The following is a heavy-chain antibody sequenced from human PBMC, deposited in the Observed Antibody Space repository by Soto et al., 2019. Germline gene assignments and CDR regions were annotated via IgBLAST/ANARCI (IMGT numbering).Heavy chain of an antibody. Sequence: ASVKVSCKASGYTFTSYGISWVRQAPGQGLEWMGWISAYNGNTNYAQKLQGRVTMTTDTSTSTAYMELRSLRSDDTAVYYCARDRHLTTSRIFGAVYYNYWGQGTLVTVSS. CDR1: GYTFTSYG. CDR3: ARDRHLTTSRIFGAVYYNY. J-gene: IGHJ4*02. CDR2: ISAYNGNT. D-gene: IGHD3-10*01. V-gene: IGHV1-18*01.